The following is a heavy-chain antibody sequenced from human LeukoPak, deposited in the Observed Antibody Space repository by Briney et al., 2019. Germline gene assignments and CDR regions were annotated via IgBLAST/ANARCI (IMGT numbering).Heavy chain of an antibody. V-gene: IGHV3-7*01. J-gene: IGHJ5*02. CDR3: ARDPFDL. Sequence: GGSLRLSCEASGFTLSNYWMTWVRQAPGKGLEWVATIKQGGSNKLYVDSVKGRFTIAGDNAKNSLFLEMNSLRVEDTAVYYCARDPFDLWGQGTRVTVSS. CDR1: GFTLSNYW. CDR2: IKQGGSNK.